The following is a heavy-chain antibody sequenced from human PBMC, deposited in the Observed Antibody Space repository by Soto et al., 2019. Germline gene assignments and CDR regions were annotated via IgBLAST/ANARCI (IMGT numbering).Heavy chain of an antibody. CDR3: ARGYYGGSGSLYFDY. Sequence: QVQLQQWGAGLLKPSETLSLTCAVYGGSFSGYYWSWIRQPPGKGLEWIGEINHSGSTNYTPSLKSRVSESVDTSKNQFPLNLSSVTAADTPVYYCARGYYGGSGSLYFDYWGQGTLVTVSS. V-gene: IGHV4-34*01. CDR2: INHSGST. D-gene: IGHD3-10*01. J-gene: IGHJ4*02. CDR1: GGSFSGYY.